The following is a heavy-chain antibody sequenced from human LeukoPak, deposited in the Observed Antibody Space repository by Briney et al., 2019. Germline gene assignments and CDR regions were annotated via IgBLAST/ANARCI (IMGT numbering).Heavy chain of an antibody. Sequence: GGSLRLYCAASGFTFSTYAMSWVRQAPGKGLEWVSGISGSGGSTYYADSVKGRFTISRDNSKNTLYLQMNSLRADDTAVYFCARDYSSGYWGQGTLVTVSS. D-gene: IGHD4-11*01. CDR3: ARDYSSGY. CDR2: ISGSGGST. V-gene: IGHV3-23*01. CDR1: GFTFSTYA. J-gene: IGHJ4*02.